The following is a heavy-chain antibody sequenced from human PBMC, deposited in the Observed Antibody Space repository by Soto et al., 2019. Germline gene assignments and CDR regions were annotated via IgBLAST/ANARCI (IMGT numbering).Heavy chain of an antibody. Sequence: SETLSLTCTVSGVYISYEYYHWTWIRQSPGKGLEWIGYIHYSGSIIYNPSFKSRVTISVDTSKNQFSLQLSSVTAADTAVYFCAREDDGGDRDYYGLDVWGQGTTVTVSS. CDR1: GVYISYEYYH. V-gene: IGHV4-30-4*08. CDR2: IHYSGSI. J-gene: IGHJ6*02. D-gene: IGHD2-21*02. CDR3: AREDDGGDRDYYGLDV.